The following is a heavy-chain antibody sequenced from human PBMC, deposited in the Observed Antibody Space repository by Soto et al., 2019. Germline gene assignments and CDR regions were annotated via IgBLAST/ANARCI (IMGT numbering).Heavy chain of an antibody. CDR3: AREIWSTSGPQNFFDD. D-gene: IGHD2-2*01. Sequence: QVQLVQSGAEVKNPGASVKDSCKATGYNFRDYGVIWARQAPGQGLEWMGYVSTNSGKTTYGQDLQGRVTMTTDTSTTTAYLELRSLRSDDTAVYYCAREIWSTSGPQNFFDDWGQGTLVTVSS. V-gene: IGHV1-18*01. CDR2: VSTNSGKT. J-gene: IGHJ4*02. CDR1: GYNFRDYG.